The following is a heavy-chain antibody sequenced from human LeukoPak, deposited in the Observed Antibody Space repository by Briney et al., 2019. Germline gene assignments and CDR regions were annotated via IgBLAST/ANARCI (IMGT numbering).Heavy chain of an antibody. CDR3: AAPIPRSYGSGPTSFDI. V-gene: IGHV1-58*02. Sequence: VASVKVSCKASGFTFTSSAMQWVRQARGQRLEWIGWIVVGSGNTNYAQKFQERVTITRDMSTSTAYMELSSLRSEDTAVYYCAAPIPRSYGSGPTSFDIWGQGTMVTVSS. CDR2: IVVGSGNT. CDR1: GFTFTSSA. D-gene: IGHD3-10*01. J-gene: IGHJ3*02.